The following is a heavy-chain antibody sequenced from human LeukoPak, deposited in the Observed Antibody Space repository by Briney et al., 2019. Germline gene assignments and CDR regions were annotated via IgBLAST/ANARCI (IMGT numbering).Heavy chain of an antibody. Sequence: GGSLRLSCAASGFTFNAYGMHWVRQAPGKGLEWVAFIRYDGSNKYYADSVKGRFSISRDNSKNTLFLQMNSLRAEDTAVYYCAKGEVGGSYRYPFDYWGQGTLVTVSS. D-gene: IGHD3-16*02. CDR3: AKGEVGGSYRYPFDY. V-gene: IGHV3-30*02. J-gene: IGHJ4*02. CDR2: IRYDGSNK. CDR1: GFTFNAYG.